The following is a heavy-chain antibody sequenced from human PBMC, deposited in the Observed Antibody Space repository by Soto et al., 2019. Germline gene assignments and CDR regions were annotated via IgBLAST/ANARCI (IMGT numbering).Heavy chain of an antibody. J-gene: IGHJ4*02. Sequence: QVQLVQSGAEVKKPGSSVKVSCKASGGTFSSYAISWVRQAPGQGLEWMGGIIPIFGTANYAQKFEGRVTITADKSTSTAYMELSSLRSEDKAAYFCARGAQRLVGAIQARFVYWGQGTLVTVCS. CDR3: ARGAQRLVGAIQARFVY. V-gene: IGHV1-69*06. CDR2: IIPIFGTA. D-gene: IGHD1-26*01. CDR1: GGTFSSYA.